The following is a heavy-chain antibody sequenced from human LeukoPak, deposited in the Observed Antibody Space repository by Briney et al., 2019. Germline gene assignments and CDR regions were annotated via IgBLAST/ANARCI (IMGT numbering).Heavy chain of an antibody. CDR2: IASSSSYT. V-gene: IGHV3-11*06. CDR3: ARAIEATRRSTGTCNYFHY. Sequence: GGSLRVSCAASGFTFSDYYMSWIRQAPGKGLEWVSYIASSSSYTNYADSVKGRFTISRDNAKNSLYLQMNSLRAEDTAVYYCARAIEATRRSTGTCNYFHYWGQGTLVTVSS. D-gene: IGHD5-12*01. CDR1: GFTFSDYY. J-gene: IGHJ4*02.